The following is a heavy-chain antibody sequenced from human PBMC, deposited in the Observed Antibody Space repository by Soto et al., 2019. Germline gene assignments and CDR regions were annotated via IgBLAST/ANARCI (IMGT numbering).Heavy chain of an antibody. D-gene: IGHD2-2*01. CDR1: GGSFSGYY. V-gene: IGHV4-34*01. Sequence: SETLSLTCAVYGGSFSGYYWSWIRQPPGKGLEWIGEINHSGSTNYNPSLKSRVTISADTSKNQFSLKLSSVTAADTAVYYCARKGFVVVPGGFYYYYYGMDVWGQGTTVTVSS. CDR3: ARKGFVVVPGGFYYYYYGMDV. CDR2: INHSGST. J-gene: IGHJ6*02.